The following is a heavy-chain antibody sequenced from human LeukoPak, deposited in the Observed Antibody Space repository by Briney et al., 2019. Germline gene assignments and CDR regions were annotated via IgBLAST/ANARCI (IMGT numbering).Heavy chain of an antibody. CDR3: TRDSGLEYSSSWVDY. CDR2: IRSKAYGGTT. CDR1: GFTFGDHA. J-gene: IGHJ4*02. D-gene: IGHD6-6*01. Sequence: GGSLRLSCTTSGFTFGDHAMSWVRQAPGKGLEWVGFIRSKAYGGTTEYAASVKGRFTISRDDSKSIAYLQMNSLKTEDTAVYYCTRDSGLEYSSSWVDYWGQGTLVTVSS. V-gene: IGHV3-49*04.